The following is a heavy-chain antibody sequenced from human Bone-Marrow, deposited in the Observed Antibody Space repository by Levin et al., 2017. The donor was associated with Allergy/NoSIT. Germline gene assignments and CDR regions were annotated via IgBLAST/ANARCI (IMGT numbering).Heavy chain of an antibody. CDR3: ARAPPARSLDY. J-gene: IGHJ4*02. CDR1: GFTFGSYY. D-gene: IGHD6-13*01. CDR2: ISSSSLTM. Sequence: ETLSLTCAASGFTFGSYYMTWVRQAPGEGLEWVSYISSSSLTMYYADSVRGRFTISRDNVENVMYLQMDNLRVDDTAVYYCARAPPARSLDYWGQGTLVTVSS. V-gene: IGHV3-48*01.